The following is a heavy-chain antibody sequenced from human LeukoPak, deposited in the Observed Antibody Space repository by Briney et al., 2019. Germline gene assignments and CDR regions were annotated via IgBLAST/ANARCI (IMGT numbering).Heavy chain of an antibody. Sequence: PSETLSLTCAVYGGPFSGYYWSGIRQPPEKGRELIGEINANGSNTSKPSIKTPVTITVDTSKNQFSLKLSSVTAADTAVYYCARVRATGAHDCWGQGTLVTVSS. CDR1: GGPFSGYY. V-gene: IGHV4-34*01. J-gene: IGHJ4*02. CDR3: ARVRATGAHDC. D-gene: IGHD7-27*01. CDR2: INANGSN.